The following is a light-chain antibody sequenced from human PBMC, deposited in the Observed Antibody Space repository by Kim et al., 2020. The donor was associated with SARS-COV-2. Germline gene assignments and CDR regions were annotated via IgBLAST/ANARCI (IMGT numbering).Light chain of an antibody. CDR1: SSSVGNNY. Sequence: NVTISCSGHSSSVGNNYVGWYQNLPGTAPKRLIYDNSRRPSGIPDRFSGSKSDATATLGITGLQSGDEAHYYCGTWDSGLSVNWVFSGGTKVTVL. CDR3: GTWDSGLSVNWV. CDR2: DNS. J-gene: IGLJ3*02. V-gene: IGLV1-51*01.